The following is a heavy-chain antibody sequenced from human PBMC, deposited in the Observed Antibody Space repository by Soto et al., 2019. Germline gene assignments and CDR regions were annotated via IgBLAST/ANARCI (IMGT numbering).Heavy chain of an antibody. CDR2: ISAYNGNT. V-gene: IGHV1-18*01. CDR3: AIDWWVGRGDVLWSGELAFYYYYYGMDV. J-gene: IGHJ6*02. Sequence: ASVKVSCKASGYTFTSYGISWVRQAPGQGLEWMGWISAYNGNTNYAQKLQGRVTMTTDTSTSTACMELSSLRSDDTAVYYCAIDWWVGRGDVLWSGELAFYYYYYGMDVWG. D-gene: IGHD3-10*01. CDR1: GYTFTSYG.